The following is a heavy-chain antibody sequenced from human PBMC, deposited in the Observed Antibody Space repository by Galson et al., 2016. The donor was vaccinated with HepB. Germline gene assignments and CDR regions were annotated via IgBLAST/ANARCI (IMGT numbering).Heavy chain of an antibody. D-gene: IGHD1-26*01. Sequence: SLRLSCAASGFNFSQSGMHWVRQAPGKGLEWVAAISYDEARKDYAGSVKARFTISRDNSKNTVHLQMSSLRPEDTAVYYCVSGIVGTANRDYWGQGTLVTVSS. J-gene: IGHJ4*02. CDR1: GFNFSQSG. CDR3: VSGIVGTANRDY. V-gene: IGHV3-30*03. CDR2: ISYDEARK.